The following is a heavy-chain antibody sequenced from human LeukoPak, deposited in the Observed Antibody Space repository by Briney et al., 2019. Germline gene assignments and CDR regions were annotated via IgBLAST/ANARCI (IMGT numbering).Heavy chain of an antibody. CDR2: ISYDGSNK. V-gene: IGHV3-30*18. CDR3: AKETYYYDSSGYYRHIDY. CDR1: GFTFSSYG. J-gene: IGHJ4*02. Sequence: GGSLRLSCAASGFTFSSYGMHWVRQAPGKGLEWVAVISYDGSNKYYADSVKGRFTISRDNYKNTLYLQMNSLRAEDTAVYYCAKETYYYDSSGYYRHIDYWGQGTLVTVSS. D-gene: IGHD3-22*01.